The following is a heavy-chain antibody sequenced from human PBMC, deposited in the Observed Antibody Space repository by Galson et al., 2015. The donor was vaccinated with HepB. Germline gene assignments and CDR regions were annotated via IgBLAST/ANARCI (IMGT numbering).Heavy chain of an antibody. J-gene: IGHJ4*02. V-gene: IGHV6-1*01. CDR3: ARDPRSRDSYFFDS. CDR1: GDSVSSTSAA. Sequence: CAISGDSVSSTSAAWNWIRQSPSRGLEWLGRTYYRSSWFNNYAVSVKGRIRINPDTSKNQFSLQLNSVTPEDTAVYYCARDPRSRDSYFFDSWGQGILVTVSS. CDR2: TYYRSSWFN. D-gene: IGHD2/OR15-2a*01.